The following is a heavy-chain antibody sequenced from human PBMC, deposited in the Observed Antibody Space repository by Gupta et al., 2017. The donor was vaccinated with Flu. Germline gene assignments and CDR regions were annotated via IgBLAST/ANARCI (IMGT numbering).Heavy chain of an antibody. V-gene: IGHV3-23*01. CDR1: GFTFSSYA. D-gene: IGHD3-16*02. CDR2: ISGSGGST. J-gene: IGHJ4*02. CDR3: AKDRTNTFGGVIVTCFDN. Sequence: EVQLLESGGGLIQPGGSLRLSCAVSGFTFSSYAMSWVRQAPGKGLEWVSTISGSGGSTYYADSVKGRFTISRDNSKNTLYLQMNSLRADDTAVYYCAKDRTNTFGGVIVTCFDNWGQGTLVTVSS.